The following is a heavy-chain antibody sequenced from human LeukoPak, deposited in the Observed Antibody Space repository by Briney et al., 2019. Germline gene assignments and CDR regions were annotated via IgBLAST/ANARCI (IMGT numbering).Heavy chain of an antibody. D-gene: IGHD6-19*01. CDR2: ISSSSSYI. V-gene: IGHV3-21*01. CDR1: GFTFSSYS. J-gene: IGHJ4*02. CDR3: ARSGYSSAFHYFDY. Sequence: GGSLRLSCAASGFTFSSYSMNWVRQAPGKGLEWVSSISSSSSYIYYADSVKGRFTISRDNAKNSLHLQMNSLRAEDTAVYYCARSGYSSAFHYFDYWGQGTLVTVSS.